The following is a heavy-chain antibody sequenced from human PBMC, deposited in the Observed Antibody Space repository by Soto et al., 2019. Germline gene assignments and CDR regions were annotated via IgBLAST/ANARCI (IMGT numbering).Heavy chain of an antibody. D-gene: IGHD1-26*01. CDR3: ARDRWKTYYERYLFDY. J-gene: IGHJ4*02. CDR1: GFTFSNNA. Sequence: QVHLVESGGGVVQPGRSLRLSCAASGFTFSNNAMHWVRQAPGKGLEWVAAISYDGINKNYAGSVKGRFTISRDNSKNTLYLQMDSLRAEDTAVYRCARDRWKTYYERYLFDYWGQGTLVTVSS. CDR2: ISYDGINK. V-gene: IGHV3-30-3*01.